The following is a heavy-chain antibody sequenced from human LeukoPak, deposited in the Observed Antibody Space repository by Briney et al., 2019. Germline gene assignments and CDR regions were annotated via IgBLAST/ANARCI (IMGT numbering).Heavy chain of an antibody. V-gene: IGHV3-13*01. CDR2: IGTVGDT. Sequence: GGSLRLSCAASGFTFSSSDMHWVRHATGKGLEWVSAIGTVGDTYYAASVKGRFTISRENAKNSLYLQMNSLRDGDTAVYYCARVEDYDILTGFDYWGQGTLVTVSS. CDR1: GFTFSSSD. J-gene: IGHJ4*02. CDR3: ARVEDYDILTGFDY. D-gene: IGHD3-9*01.